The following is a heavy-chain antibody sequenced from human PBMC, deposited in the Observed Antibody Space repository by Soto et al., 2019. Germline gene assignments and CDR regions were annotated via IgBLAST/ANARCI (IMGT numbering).Heavy chain of an antibody. CDR2: INRDGGAR. CDR1: GFNLSRYW. V-gene: IGHV3-7*01. D-gene: IGHD2-15*01. Sequence: RLGESGGGLVQPGGSLRLSCVAPGFNLSRYWMNWVRQAPGKGLEWVANINRDGGARNYAASVRGRFTISRDSAGNSVILEMNSLRGDDAGVYFCARPMMGVVNYGMDVGGHGATVSVSS. CDR3: ARPMMGVVNYGMDV. J-gene: IGHJ6*02.